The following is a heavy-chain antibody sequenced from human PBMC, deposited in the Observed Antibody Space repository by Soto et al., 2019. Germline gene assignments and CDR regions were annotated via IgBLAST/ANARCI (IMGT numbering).Heavy chain of an antibody. V-gene: IGHV4-30-4*01. CDR3: ARETPYDFWSGSYYYYGMDV. D-gene: IGHD3-3*01. CDR1: GGSISSGDYY. Sequence: KPSETLSLTCTVSGGSISSGDYYWSWIRQPPGKGLEWIGYIYYSGSTYYNPSLKSRVTISVDTSKNQFSLKLSSVTAADTAVYYCARETPYDFWSGSYYYYGMDVWGQGTTVTVSS. CDR2: IYYSGST. J-gene: IGHJ6*02.